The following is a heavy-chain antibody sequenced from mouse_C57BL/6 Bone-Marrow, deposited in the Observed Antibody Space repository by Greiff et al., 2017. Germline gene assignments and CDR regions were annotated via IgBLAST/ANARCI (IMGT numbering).Heavy chain of an antibody. Sequence: QVQLQQSGPGLVQPSQSLSITCTVSGFSLTSYGVHWVRQSPGKGLEWLGVIWSGGSTDYNAAFISRLSISKDNSKSHVFFKMNSLQADDTAICYCARNLLWLRRDAMGDWGQGASVTVAS. CDR1: GFSLTSYG. D-gene: IGHD2-2*01. V-gene: IGHV2-2*01. CDR2: IWSGGST. J-gene: IGHJ4*01. CDR3: ARNLLWLRRDAMGD.